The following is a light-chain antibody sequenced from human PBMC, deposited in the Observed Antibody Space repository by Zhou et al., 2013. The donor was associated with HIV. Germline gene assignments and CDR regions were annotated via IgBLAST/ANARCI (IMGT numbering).Light chain of an antibody. J-gene: IGKJ2*01. V-gene: IGKV1-5*03. CDR3: QQYNSYST. Sequence: DIQMTQSPSTLSASVGDRVTITCRASQSINTWLAWYQQKAGKAPKLLIYKASNLESGVPSRFSGSGSGTEFTLTISSLQPDDFATYYCQQYNSYSTFGQGTNLEIK. CDR2: KAS. CDR1: QSINTW.